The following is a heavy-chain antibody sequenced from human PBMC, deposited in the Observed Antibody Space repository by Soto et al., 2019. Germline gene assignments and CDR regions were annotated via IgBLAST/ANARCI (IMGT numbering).Heavy chain of an antibody. CDR1: GFTFSSYA. V-gene: IGHV3-23*01. J-gene: IGHJ4*02. CDR2: ISGSGGST. CDR3: AKGGNIVVVPAAMLPFDY. Sequence: GGSLRLSCAASGFTFSSYAMSWVRQAPGKGLEWVSAISGSGGSTYYADSVKGRFTISRDNSKNTLYLQMNSLRAEDTAVYYCAKGGNIVVVPAAMLPFDYWGQGTLVTVSS. D-gene: IGHD2-2*01.